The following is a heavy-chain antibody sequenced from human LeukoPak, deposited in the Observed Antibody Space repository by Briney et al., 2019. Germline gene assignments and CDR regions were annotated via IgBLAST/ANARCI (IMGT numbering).Heavy chain of an antibody. V-gene: IGHV4-38-2*02. CDR1: GYSISSGYY. J-gene: IGHJ5*02. Sequence: PSETLSLTCTVSGYSISSGYYWGWIRQPPGKGLEWIGSIYHSGSTYYNPSLKSRVTISVDTTKNQFSLRLRSVTAADTAVYYCARGFGEPLHRLGLQTPHQTNLNWFDPWGQGTLVTVSS. CDR2: IYHSGST. CDR3: ARGFGEPLHRLGLQTPHQTNLNWFDP. D-gene: IGHD3-10*01.